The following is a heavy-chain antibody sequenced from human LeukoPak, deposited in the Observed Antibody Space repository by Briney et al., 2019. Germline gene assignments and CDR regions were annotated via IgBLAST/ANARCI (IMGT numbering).Heavy chain of an antibody. J-gene: IGHJ4*02. CDR3: ARDQVPAAISYFDY. CDR2: ISNRGDRT. CDR1: GFIFSNDA. V-gene: IGHV3-23*01. Sequence: GGSLRLSCAASGFIFSNDAMSWVRQAPGKGLEWVCSISNRGDRTYYAASVRGRLTISRDNSKNTLYLQMNSLRAEDTAVYYCARDQVPAAISYFDYWGQGTLVTVSS. D-gene: IGHD2-2*01.